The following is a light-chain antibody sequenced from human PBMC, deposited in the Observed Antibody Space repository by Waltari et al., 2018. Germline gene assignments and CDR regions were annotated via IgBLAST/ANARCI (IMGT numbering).Light chain of an antibody. Sequence: SGLTKPAPVSGSPGQSITISCTGTSIDTGAYNSVSWYQQHPGKAPKVVIYDVHNRPSGVSNRFSGSMSGNTASLTISGLQTEDEADYYCSSKTTRDTRLFGGGTKLTVL. J-gene: IGLJ3*02. V-gene: IGLV2-14*03. CDR3: SSKTTRDTRL. CDR1: SIDTGAYNS. CDR2: DVH.